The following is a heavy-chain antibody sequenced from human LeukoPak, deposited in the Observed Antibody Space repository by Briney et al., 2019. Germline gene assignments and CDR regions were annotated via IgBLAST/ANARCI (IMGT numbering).Heavy chain of an antibody. D-gene: IGHD2-21*01. CDR2: IYTSGIT. V-gene: IGHV4-4*07. Sequence: KPSETLSLTCTVSGGSISGYWWSWIRQPAGKGLEWIGRIYTSGITNYNPSLKSRATMSVDTSKNQFSLKLSSVTAADTAVYYCARVVIPDAFGAFNIWGQGTMVTVSS. CDR1: GGSISGYW. J-gene: IGHJ3*02. CDR3: ARVVIPDAFGAFNI.